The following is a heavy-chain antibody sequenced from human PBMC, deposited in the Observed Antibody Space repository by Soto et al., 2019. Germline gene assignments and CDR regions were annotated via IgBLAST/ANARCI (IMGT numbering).Heavy chain of an antibody. CDR1: GLSFSDSY. V-gene: IGHV3-11*06. CDR2: ISSGSSYI. J-gene: IGHJ3*02. D-gene: IGHD5-18*01. Sequence: GGSLRLSCAASGLSFSDSYMSWIRQAPGKGLEWVSHISSGSSYIKYADSVEGRFTISRDNAKNSLYLQMNSLRAEDTAVYYCAREGYSYGDAFDIWGQGTMVTVSS. CDR3: AREGYSYGDAFDI.